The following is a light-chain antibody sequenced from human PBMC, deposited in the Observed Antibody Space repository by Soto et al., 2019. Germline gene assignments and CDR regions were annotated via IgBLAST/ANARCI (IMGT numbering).Light chain of an antibody. Sequence: IVLTQSPGTLSLSPGERATLPCRASQTISSNYLAWYQQKLGQAPRLLIYCASTRATGIPDRFSGSGAGTDFTLTISRLEPEDFAVYYCQQYGSSPGSVTFGPGTKGDI. CDR3: QQYGSSPGSVT. J-gene: IGKJ3*01. V-gene: IGKV3-20*01. CDR2: CAS. CDR1: QTISSNY.